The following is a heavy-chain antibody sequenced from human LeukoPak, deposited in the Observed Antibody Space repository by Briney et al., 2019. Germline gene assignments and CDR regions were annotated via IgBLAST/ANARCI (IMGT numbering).Heavy chain of an antibody. J-gene: IGHJ5*02. CDR1: GFTFSSYA. CDR3: AKDPPRDSSGWYEGLNWFDP. D-gene: IGHD6-19*01. V-gene: IGHV3-23*01. CDR2: ISGSGGST. Sequence: GGSLRLSCAASGFTFSSYAMSWVRQAPGKGLEWVSAISGSGGSTYYADSVKGQFTISRDNSKNTLYLQMNSLRAEDTAVYYCAKDPPRDSSGWYEGLNWFDPWGQGTLVTVSS.